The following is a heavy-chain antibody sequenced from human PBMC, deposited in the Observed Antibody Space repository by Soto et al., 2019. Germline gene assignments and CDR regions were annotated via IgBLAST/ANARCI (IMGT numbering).Heavy chain of an antibody. D-gene: IGHD1-26*01. V-gene: IGHV4-34*01. CDR1: GGSFSGYY. J-gene: IGHJ4*02. CDR3: AREIVGAPGLRG. Sequence: TLSLTCAVYGGSFSGYYWSWIRQPPGKGLEWIGEINHSGSTNYNPSLKSRVTISVDTSKSQFSLKLSSVTAADTAVYYCAREIVGAPGLRGWGQGTLVTVSS. CDR2: INHSGST.